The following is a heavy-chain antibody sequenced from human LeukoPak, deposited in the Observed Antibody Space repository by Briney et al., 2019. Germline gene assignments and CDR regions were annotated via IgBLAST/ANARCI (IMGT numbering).Heavy chain of an antibody. V-gene: IGHV3-7*01. Sequence: GGSLRLSCAASGFTFSSYWMSWVRQAPGKGLEWVANIKQDGSEKYYVDSVKGRFTIPRDNAKNSLYRQMNSLRAEDTAVYYCARSGEIHPFDYWGQGTLVTVSS. CDR2: IKQDGSEK. D-gene: IGHD3-10*01. CDR1: GFTFSSYW. J-gene: IGHJ4*02. CDR3: ARSGEIHPFDY.